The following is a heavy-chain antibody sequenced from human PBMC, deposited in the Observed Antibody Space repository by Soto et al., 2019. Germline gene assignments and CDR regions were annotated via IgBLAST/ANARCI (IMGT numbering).Heavy chain of an antibody. CDR3: AHRRASQYYYYYYGMDV. J-gene: IGHJ6*02. CDR2: IYLNDDK. V-gene: IGHV2-5*01. Sequence: GLTLVNPTQTLTLTCTFSGFSLSTSGVGVGWIRQPPGKSLDWLALIYLNDDKRYSPSLKSRLTITKDTSKNQVVLTMTNMDPVDTATYYCAHRRASQYYYYYYGMDVWGQGTTVTVSS. CDR1: GFSLSTSGVG.